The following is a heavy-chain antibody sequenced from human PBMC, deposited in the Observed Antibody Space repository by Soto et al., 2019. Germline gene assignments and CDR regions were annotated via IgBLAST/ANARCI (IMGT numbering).Heavy chain of an antibody. CDR3: ARRPGAAAFDM. V-gene: IGHV4-39*01. CDR1: GGSISSSGYF. J-gene: IGHJ3*02. D-gene: IGHD6-25*01. CDR2: IYYSGAT. Sequence: QLQLQESGPGLVKPSETLSLTCTVSGGSISSSGYFWAWIRQPPGKGLEWIGNIYYSGATYYNPSLKSRVTISVDTSKNQFSLKVYSVTAADTAVYYCARRPGAAAFDMWGQGTMVTVSS.